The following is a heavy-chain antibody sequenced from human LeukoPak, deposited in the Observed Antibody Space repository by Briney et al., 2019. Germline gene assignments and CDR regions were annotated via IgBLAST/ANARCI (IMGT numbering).Heavy chain of an antibody. D-gene: IGHD3-10*01. V-gene: IGHV4-39*01. Sequence: KPSETLSLTCTVSGGSISSSSYYWGWIRQPPGKGLEWIGSIYYSGSTYYNPSLKSRVTISVDTSKNQFSLKLNSVTAADTAVFYCAANSADYNTSGSSYKVWGQGTLVTVSS. CDR2: IYYSGST. J-gene: IGHJ4*02. CDR3: AANSADYNTSGSSYKV. CDR1: GGSISSSSYY.